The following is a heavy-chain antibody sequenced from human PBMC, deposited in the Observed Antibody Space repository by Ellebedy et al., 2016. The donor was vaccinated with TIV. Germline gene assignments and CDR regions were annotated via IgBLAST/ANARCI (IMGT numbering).Heavy chain of an antibody. J-gene: IGHJ6*02. V-gene: IGHV3-72*01. CDR3: AREDTAMAAGYYYGMDV. CDR1: GFTFSDHY. Sequence: PGGSLRLSCAASGFTFSDHYMDWVRQAPGKGLEWVGFIRSKAYGGTTEYAASVKGRFTISRDDSKNSLYLQMNSLKIEDTAVYYCAREDTAMAAGYYYGMDVWGQGTTVTVSS. CDR2: IRSKAYGGTT. D-gene: IGHD5-18*01.